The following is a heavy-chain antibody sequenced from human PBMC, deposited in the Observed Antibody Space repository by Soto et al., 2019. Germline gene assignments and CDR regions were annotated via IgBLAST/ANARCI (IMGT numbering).Heavy chain of an antibody. CDR2: IYHSGST. V-gene: IGHV4-59*08. CDR3: ARLGSIAAADFDY. D-gene: IGHD6-25*01. CDR1: GGSISSSY. Sequence: QVQLQESGPGLVKPSETLSLTCTVSGGSISSSYWSWIRQPPGKGLEWTGYIYHSGSTNYNPSLNXRIXISVDTSKTQFSLKLSSVTAADTAVYYCARLGSIAAADFDYWGQGTLVTVSS. J-gene: IGHJ4*02.